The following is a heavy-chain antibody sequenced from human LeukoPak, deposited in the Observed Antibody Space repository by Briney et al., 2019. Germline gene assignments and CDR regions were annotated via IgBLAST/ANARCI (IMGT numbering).Heavy chain of an antibody. V-gene: IGHV3-48*03. CDR2: ISSSGSTI. Sequence: PGGSLRLSCAASGFTFSSYEMNWVRQAPGKGLEWVSYISSSGSTIYYADSVKGRFTISRDNAKNSLHLQMNSLRAEDTALYHCARDQSGWGTYVDVWGKGTTVTISS. D-gene: IGHD6-19*01. CDR3: ARDQSGWGTYVDV. CDR1: GFTFSSYE. J-gene: IGHJ6*03.